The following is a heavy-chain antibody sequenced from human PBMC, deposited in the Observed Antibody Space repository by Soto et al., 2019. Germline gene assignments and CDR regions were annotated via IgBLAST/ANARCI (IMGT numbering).Heavy chain of an antibody. CDR3: AKRRGAGGHFDY. J-gene: IGHJ4*02. V-gene: IGHV3-23*01. CDR2: VSIGGST. D-gene: IGHD2-15*01. Sequence: DVELLESGGGLVQPEGSLRRSCAASGFTFSSYAMGWGRQGPGKGLEWVAVVSIGGSTHYADSVRGRFTISRDNPKNALTLQMNSLTAEDTAVYFCAKRRGAGGHFDYWGQGALVTVSS. CDR1: GFTFSSYA.